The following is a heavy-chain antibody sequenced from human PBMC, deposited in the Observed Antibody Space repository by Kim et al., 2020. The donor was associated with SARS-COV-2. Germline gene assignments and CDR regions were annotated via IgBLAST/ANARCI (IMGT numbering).Heavy chain of an antibody. D-gene: IGHD2-21*02. Sequence: SETLSLTCTVSGGSISSYYWSWIRQPPGKGLEWIGYIYYSGSTNYNPSLKSRVTISVDTSENQFSLKLSSVTAADTAVYYCARTVGYGGNSDFDYWGQGTLVTVSS. CDR2: IYYSGST. CDR1: GGSISSYY. V-gene: IGHV4-59*13. CDR3: ARTVGYGGNSDFDY. J-gene: IGHJ4*02.